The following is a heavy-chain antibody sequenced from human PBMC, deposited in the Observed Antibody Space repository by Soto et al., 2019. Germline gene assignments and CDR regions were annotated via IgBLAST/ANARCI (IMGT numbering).Heavy chain of an antibody. CDR1: GGTFSSYT. V-gene: IGHV1-69*08. CDR3: ERDASAGDSAGY. CDR2: VIPILGIA. D-gene: IGHD2-21*01. J-gene: IGHJ4*02. Sequence: QVQLVQSGAEVKKPGSSVKVSCKASGGTFSSYTISWVRQAPGQGLEWMGRVIPILGIANYAQKFQGRVTITADKSTSTAYMELSSLRSEDTAVYYCERDASAGDSAGYWGQGTLVTVSS.